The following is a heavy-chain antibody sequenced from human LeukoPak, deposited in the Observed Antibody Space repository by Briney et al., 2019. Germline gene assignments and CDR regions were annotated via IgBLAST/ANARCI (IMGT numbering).Heavy chain of an antibody. Sequence: GGSLRLSCAATGFTFTSHWMHWVRQTPGKGLVWVSGIKNDGNDTAYADSVKGRFTISRDNAKNTLYLQMDSLRAEDTAVYYCARDMNPTVFDFWGQGTLVTVSS. J-gene: IGHJ4*02. CDR3: ARDMNPTVFDF. CDR2: IKNDGNDT. D-gene: IGHD3-16*01. CDR1: GFTFTSHW. V-gene: IGHV3-74*01.